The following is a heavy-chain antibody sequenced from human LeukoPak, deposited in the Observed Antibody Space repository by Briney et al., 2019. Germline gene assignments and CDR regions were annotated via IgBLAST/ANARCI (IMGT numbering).Heavy chain of an antibody. CDR1: GLTFSSYW. D-gene: IGHD3-22*01. CDR3: ARDHYDSSGYFQFDP. V-gene: IGHV3-7*01. CDR2: IKQDGSEK. J-gene: IGHJ5*02. Sequence: PGGSLRLSCAASGLTFSSYWMSWVRQAPGKGLEWVANIKQDGSEKYYVDSVKGRFTISRDNAKNSLYLQMNSLRAEDTAVYYCARDHYDSSGYFQFDPWGQGTLVTVSS.